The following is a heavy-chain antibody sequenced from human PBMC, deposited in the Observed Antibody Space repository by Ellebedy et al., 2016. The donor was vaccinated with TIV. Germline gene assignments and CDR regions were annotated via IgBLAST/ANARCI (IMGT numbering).Heavy chain of an antibody. D-gene: IGHD6-19*01. CDR1: GGSISSSNYY. CDR2: IYYSGST. V-gene: IGHV4-39*01. Sequence: SETLSLXXTVSGGSISSSNYYWGWIRQPPGKGLEWIGSIYYSGSTYYNPSLKSRVTISVDTSKNQFSLKLSFVTATDTAVYYCARIAVAKAGRYYFDYWGQGTLVTVSS. J-gene: IGHJ4*02. CDR3: ARIAVAKAGRYYFDY.